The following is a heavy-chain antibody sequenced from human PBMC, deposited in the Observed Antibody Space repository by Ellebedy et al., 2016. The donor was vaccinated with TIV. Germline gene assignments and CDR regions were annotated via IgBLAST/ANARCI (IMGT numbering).Heavy chain of an antibody. Sequence: GESLKISCAGSGFTFSSYWMSWVRQAPGKGLEWVANVRPDGSQKYYVESVRGRFTISRDNAKNSVYLQMNSLRPEDTAVYYCVRAVGGSECHWGQGVLVTVSS. J-gene: IGHJ4*02. CDR2: VRPDGSQK. D-gene: IGHD2-2*01. CDR3: VRAVGGSECH. V-gene: IGHV3-7*01. CDR1: GFTFSSYW.